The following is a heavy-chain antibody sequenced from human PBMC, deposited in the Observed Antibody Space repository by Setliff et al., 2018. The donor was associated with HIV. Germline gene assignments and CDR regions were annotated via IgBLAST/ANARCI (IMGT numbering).Heavy chain of an antibody. J-gene: IGHJ4*02. CDR1: GFTFSSYW. CDR3: ARDPDYYASGSFDY. D-gene: IGHD3-10*01. Sequence: GGSLRLSCAASGFTFSSYWMSWVRQAPGKGLEWVANIMQDGSEKYYVESVKGRFSISRDNAGDSLYLQMNSLRAEDTAVYYCARDPDYYASGSFDYWGQGTLVTVSS. V-gene: IGHV3-7*05. CDR2: IMQDGSEK.